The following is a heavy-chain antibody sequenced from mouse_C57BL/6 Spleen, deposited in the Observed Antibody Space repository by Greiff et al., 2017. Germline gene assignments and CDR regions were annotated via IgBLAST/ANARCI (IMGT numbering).Heavy chain of an antibody. V-gene: IGHV1-55*01. CDR3: ALSYYGSSYGFAY. J-gene: IGHJ3*01. D-gene: IGHD1-1*01. CDR1: GYTFTSYW. CDR2: IYPGSGST. Sequence: QVQLQQPGAELVKPGASVKMSCKASGYTFTSYWITWVKQRPGQGLEWIGDIYPGSGSTNYNEKFKSKATRTVDTASSTAYMQLSSLTSEDSAVYYCALSYYGSSYGFAYWGQGTLVTVSA.